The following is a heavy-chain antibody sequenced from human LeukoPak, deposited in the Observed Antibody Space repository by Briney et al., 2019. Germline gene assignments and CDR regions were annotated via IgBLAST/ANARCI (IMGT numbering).Heavy chain of an antibody. D-gene: IGHD1-7*01. J-gene: IGHJ4*02. V-gene: IGHV3-48*01. CDR1: GFTFSSYN. Sequence: PGGSLRLSCAASGFTFSSYNMNWVRQAPGKGLEWVSYISSSSTIYYADSVNGRFTISRDNAKNSLYLQMNSLRAEDTAVYYCASLYNWNSYNYWGQGTLVTVSS. CDR2: ISSSSTI. CDR3: ASLYNWNSYNY.